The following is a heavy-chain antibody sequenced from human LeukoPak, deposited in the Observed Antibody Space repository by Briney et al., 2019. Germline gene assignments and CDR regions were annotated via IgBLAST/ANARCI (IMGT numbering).Heavy chain of an antibody. CDR3: ARVRFGTEWYSSDAFAF. D-gene: IGHD3-3*01. V-gene: IGHV3-23*01. CDR1: GGSISSSSYY. J-gene: IGHJ3*01. CDR2: ISGSGGST. Sequence: ETLSLTCTVSGGSISSSSYYWGWIRQPPGKGLEWVSAISGSGGSTYYADAVKGRFTVSRDNSKNTVYLQMSSLRTVDTAIYYCARVRFGTEWYSSDAFAFWGQGTMVTVAS.